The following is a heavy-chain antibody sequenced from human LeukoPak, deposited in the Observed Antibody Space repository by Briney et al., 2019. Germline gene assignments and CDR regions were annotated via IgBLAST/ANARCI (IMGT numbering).Heavy chain of an antibody. CDR3: ARDPGDGYNLDY. CDR2: IIPILGIA. J-gene: IGHJ4*02. V-gene: IGHV1-69*04. D-gene: IGHD5-24*01. CDR1: GGTFISYT. Sequence: SXKVSCKASGGTFISYTISWVRQAPGQGLEWMGRIIPILGIANYAQKFQGRVTITADKSTSTAYMELSSLRSEDTAVYYCARDPGDGYNLDYWGQGTLVTVSS.